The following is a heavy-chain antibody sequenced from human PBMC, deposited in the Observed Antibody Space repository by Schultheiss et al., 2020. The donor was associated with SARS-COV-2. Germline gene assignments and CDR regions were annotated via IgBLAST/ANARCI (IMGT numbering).Heavy chain of an antibody. J-gene: IGHJ4*02. V-gene: IGHV3-21*04. CDR1: GFTFSSYS. D-gene: IGHD3-10*01. Sequence: GGSLRLSCAASGFTFSSYSMNWVRQAPGKGLEWVSSISSSSYIYYADSVKGRFTISRDNAKNSLYLQMNSLRAEDTAVYYCAKVGELLWFGELFPFDYWGQGTLVTVSS. CDR3: AKVGELLWFGELFPFDY. CDR2: ISSSSYI.